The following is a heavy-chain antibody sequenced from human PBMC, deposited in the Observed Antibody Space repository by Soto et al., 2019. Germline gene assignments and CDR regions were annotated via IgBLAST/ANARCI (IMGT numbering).Heavy chain of an antibody. CDR2: IYWDDDE. Sequence: QITLKESGPTLVKPTQTLTLSCTFSGFSLTTRGVGVGWIRQPPGKALEWLALIYWDDDEGYSPSLKSRLTLTKETSKTHEVLTMTNMKPLDTATYYCAHRPRGFSYYFDYWGPGTLVTVSS. J-gene: IGHJ4*02. D-gene: IGHD3-10*01. V-gene: IGHV2-5*02. CDR1: GFSLTTRGVG. CDR3: AHRPRGFSYYFDY.